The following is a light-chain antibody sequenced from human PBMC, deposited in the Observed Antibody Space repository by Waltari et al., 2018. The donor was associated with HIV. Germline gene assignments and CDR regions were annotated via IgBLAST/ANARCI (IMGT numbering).Light chain of an antibody. CDR1: RFNIGRNT. J-gene: IGLJ1*01. V-gene: IGLV1-44*01. Sequence: QSVLTQSPSASGTPGQTVTISCSGSRFNIGRNTVNWYQQFPGTAPKLLIYSNYQRPSGVPDRVSGSKSGTSASLASSGLQSEDEADYYCAAWDDGLNGQVFGTGTKVTVL. CDR2: SNY. CDR3: AAWDDGLNGQV.